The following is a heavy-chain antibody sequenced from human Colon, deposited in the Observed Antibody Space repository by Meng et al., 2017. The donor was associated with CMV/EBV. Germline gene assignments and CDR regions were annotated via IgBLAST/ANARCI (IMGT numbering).Heavy chain of an antibody. Sequence: QVELVQCGAEVKKPGASVKVSCKASGYTFTGYFMYWVRQAPGQGLEWMGSINPNSGGTNYAQKFQGRVTMTRDTSINTAYMELSRLRSDDTAVYYCATVSGGDFDYWGQGTLVTVSS. J-gene: IGHJ4*02. CDR2: INPNSGGT. CDR1: GYTFTGYF. D-gene: IGHD1-26*01. CDR3: ATVSGGDFDY. V-gene: IGHV1-2*02.